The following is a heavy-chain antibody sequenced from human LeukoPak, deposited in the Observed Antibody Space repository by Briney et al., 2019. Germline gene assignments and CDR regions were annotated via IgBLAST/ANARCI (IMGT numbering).Heavy chain of an antibody. D-gene: IGHD4-17*01. Sequence: GGSLRLSCAASGFTVSSHYMSWVRQAPGKGLEWVSVIYTDGTTYYADSVKGRFTISRDNAKNSLYLQMNSLRAEDTAVYYCALTTVTTYPQIDYWGQGTLVTVSS. CDR1: GFTVSSHY. CDR3: ALTTVTTYPQIDY. V-gene: IGHV3-53*01. CDR2: IYTDGTT. J-gene: IGHJ4*02.